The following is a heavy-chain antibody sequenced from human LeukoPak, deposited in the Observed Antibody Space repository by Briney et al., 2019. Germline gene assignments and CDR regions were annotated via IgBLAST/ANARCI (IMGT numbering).Heavy chain of an antibody. CDR3: ARGRGYTYFDY. J-gene: IGHJ4*02. CDR2: IYYSGST. D-gene: IGHD5-18*01. Sequence: SETLSLTCTVSGGSISSGSYYWSWTRQHPGKGLEWIGYIYYSGSTYYNPSLKSRVTISVDTSKNQFSLKLSSVTAADTAVYYCARGRGYTYFDYWGQGTLVTVSS. CDR1: GGSISSGSYY. V-gene: IGHV4-31*03.